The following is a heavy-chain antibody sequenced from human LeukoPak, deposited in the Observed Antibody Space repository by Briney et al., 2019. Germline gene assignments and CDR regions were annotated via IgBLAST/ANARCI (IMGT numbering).Heavy chain of an antibody. Sequence: GASVKVSCKASGYTFTGYYMHWVRQAPGQGLEWMGWISAYNGNTNYAQKLQGRVTMTTDTSTSTAYMELRSLRSDDTAVYYCARAHLWGVSSGYYLNYWGQGTLVTVSS. CDR1: GYTFTGYY. D-gene: IGHD3-22*01. CDR2: ISAYNGNT. V-gene: IGHV1-18*04. J-gene: IGHJ4*02. CDR3: ARAHLWGVSSGYYLNY.